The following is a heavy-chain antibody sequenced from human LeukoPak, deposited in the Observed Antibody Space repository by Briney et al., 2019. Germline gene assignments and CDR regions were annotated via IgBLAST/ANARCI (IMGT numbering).Heavy chain of an antibody. Sequence: GGSLRLSCTASGFTFGDYAMSWVRQAPGKGLEWVGFIRSKADGGTTEYAASVKGRFTISRDDSKSIAYLQMNSLKTEDTAVYYCTRASYGSGSYSIFDYWGQGTLVTVPS. V-gene: IGHV3-49*04. CDR1: GFTFGDYA. CDR3: TRASYGSGSYSIFDY. J-gene: IGHJ4*02. D-gene: IGHD3-10*01. CDR2: IRSKADGGTT.